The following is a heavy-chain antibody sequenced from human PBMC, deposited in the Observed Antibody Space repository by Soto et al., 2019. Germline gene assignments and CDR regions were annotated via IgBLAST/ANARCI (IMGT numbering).Heavy chain of an antibody. CDR3: AVEGIAARLVPDY. J-gene: IGHJ4*02. CDR1: GFTVSSNY. CDR2: IYSGGST. D-gene: IGHD6-6*01. Sequence: GGSLRLSCAASGFTVSSNYMSWVRQAPGKGLEWVSVIYSGGSTYYADSVKGRFTISRDNSKNTLYLQMNSLRAEDTAVYYCAVEGIAARLVPDYWGQGTLVTVSS. V-gene: IGHV3-66*01.